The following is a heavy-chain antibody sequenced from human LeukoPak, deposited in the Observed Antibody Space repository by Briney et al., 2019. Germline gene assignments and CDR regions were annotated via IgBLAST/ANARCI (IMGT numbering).Heavy chain of an antibody. Sequence: SETLSLTCTVSGGSISSGSYYWSWIRQPAGKGLEWIGRIYTSGSTNYNPSLKSRVTISVDTSKNQLSLKLSSVTAADTAVYYCARWRMRVGAIDYWGQGTLVTVSS. CDR1: GGSISSGSYY. V-gene: IGHV4-61*02. D-gene: IGHD1-26*01. CDR3: ARWRMRVGAIDY. CDR2: IYTSGST. J-gene: IGHJ4*02.